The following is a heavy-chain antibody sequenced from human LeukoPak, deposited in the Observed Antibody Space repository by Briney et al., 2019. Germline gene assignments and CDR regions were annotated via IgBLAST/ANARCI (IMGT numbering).Heavy chain of an antibody. CDR3: AKVAVKSINDFWSGYYSPYFDY. CDR1: GFTFSNYW. Sequence: PGGSLRLSCAASGFTFSNYWMSWVRQAPGKGLEWVAVISYDGSNKYYADSVKGRFTISRDNSKNTLYLQMNSLRAEDTAVYYCAKVAVKSINDFWSGYYSPYFDYWGQGTLVTVSS. D-gene: IGHD3-3*01. J-gene: IGHJ4*02. CDR2: ISYDGSNK. V-gene: IGHV3-30*18.